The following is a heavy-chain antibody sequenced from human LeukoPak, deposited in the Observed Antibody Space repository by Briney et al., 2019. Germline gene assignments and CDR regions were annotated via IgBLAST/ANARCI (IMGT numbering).Heavy chain of an antibody. CDR1: GGTFSSYA. Sequence: SVTVSCKASGGTFSSYAISWVRQAPGQGLEWMGGIIPIFGTANYAQKFQGRVTITADESTSTAYMELSSLRSEDTAVYYCARDTRITIFGVVEGGGMDVWGQGTTVTVSS. V-gene: IGHV1-69*13. J-gene: IGHJ6*02. CDR2: IIPIFGTA. CDR3: ARDTRITIFGVVEGGGMDV. D-gene: IGHD3-3*01.